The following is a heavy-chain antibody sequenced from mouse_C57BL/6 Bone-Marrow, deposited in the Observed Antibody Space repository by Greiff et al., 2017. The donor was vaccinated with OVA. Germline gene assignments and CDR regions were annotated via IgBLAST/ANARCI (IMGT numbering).Heavy chain of an antibody. V-gene: IGHV6-3*01. CDR2: ISLKSDNYAT. Sequence: EVKLVESGGGLVQPGGSMKLSCVASGFTFSNYWMNWVRQSPEKGLEWVAQISLKSDNYATHYAEYVKGRVTISRDDSKSSVYLQMHNLRAEDTGIYYCTATMITTSYFDYWGQGTTLTVSS. D-gene: IGHD2-4*01. J-gene: IGHJ2*01. CDR1: GFTFSNYW. CDR3: TATMITTSYFDY.